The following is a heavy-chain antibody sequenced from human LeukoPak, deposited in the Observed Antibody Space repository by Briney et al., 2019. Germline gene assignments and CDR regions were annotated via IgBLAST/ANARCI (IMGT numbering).Heavy chain of an antibody. CDR2: ISAYNGNT. D-gene: IGHD3-3*01. Sequence: ASVKVSCKASGYTFTGFYMHWVRQAPGQGLEWMGWISAYNGNTNYAQKLQGRVTMTTDTSTSTAYMELRSLRSDDTAVYYCARHYDFWRPSAFDIWGQGTMVTVSS. J-gene: IGHJ3*02. CDR3: ARHYDFWRPSAFDI. V-gene: IGHV1-18*04. CDR1: GYTFTGFY.